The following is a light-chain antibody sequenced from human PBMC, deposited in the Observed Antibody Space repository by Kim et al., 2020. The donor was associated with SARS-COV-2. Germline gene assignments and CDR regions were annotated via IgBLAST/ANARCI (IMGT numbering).Light chain of an antibody. CDR3: CSYAGSNTWV. CDR2: DVS. V-gene: IGLV2-11*01. CDR1: SSNVGGYNY. J-gene: IGLJ3*02. Sequence: GQSVTLSCTGTSSNVGGYNYVSWYQQHPGKAPKLMIYDVSTRPSGVPDRFSGSKSGNTASLTISGLQAEDEADYYCCSYAGSNTWVFGGGTQLTVL.